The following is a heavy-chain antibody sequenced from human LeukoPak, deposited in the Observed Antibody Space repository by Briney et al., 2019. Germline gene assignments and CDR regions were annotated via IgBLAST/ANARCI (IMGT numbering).Heavy chain of an antibody. Sequence: ASVKVSCKASGYTFTSYYMHWVRQAPGQGLEWMGIINPSGGSTSYAQKFQGRVTMTRDTSTSTVYMELSSLRSEDTAVYYCAREWYSGSSEPFKRFDYWGQGTLVTVSS. D-gene: IGHD1-26*01. V-gene: IGHV1-46*01. CDR3: AREWYSGSSEPFKRFDY. J-gene: IGHJ4*02. CDR1: GYTFTSYY. CDR2: INPSGGST.